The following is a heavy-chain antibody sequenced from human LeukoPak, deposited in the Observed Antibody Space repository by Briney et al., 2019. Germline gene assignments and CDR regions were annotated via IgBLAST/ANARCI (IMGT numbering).Heavy chain of an antibody. V-gene: IGHV1-18*01. CDR3: AREGPIAFDI. Sequence: GASVTVSCKASGYTFTSYVISWVRQAPGQGLEWMGWICAYNGNTNYAQKLQGRVTITTDTSTSTAYMELRSLRSDDTAVYYCAREGPIAFDIWGQGTMVTVFS. CDR2: ICAYNGNT. CDR1: GYTFTSYV. J-gene: IGHJ3*02.